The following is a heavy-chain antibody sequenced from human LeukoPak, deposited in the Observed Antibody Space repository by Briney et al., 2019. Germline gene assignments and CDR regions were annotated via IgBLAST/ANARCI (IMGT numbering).Heavy chain of an antibody. CDR3: ARNAAPRGVEYPPAVDY. J-gene: IGHJ4*02. Sequence: SETLSLTCTVSGGSISSYYWSWIRQPPGKRLEWIGYIYDSGSINYNPSLDSRVTISVDTSQNRLSLKLSSVTAADTAVYYCARNAAPRGVEYPPAVDYWGQGILVTVSS. V-gene: IGHV4-59*08. CDR1: GGSISSYY. D-gene: IGHD2/OR15-2a*01. CDR2: IYDSGSI.